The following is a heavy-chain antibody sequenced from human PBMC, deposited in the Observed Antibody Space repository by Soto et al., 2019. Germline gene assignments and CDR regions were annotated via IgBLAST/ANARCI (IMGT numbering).Heavy chain of an antibody. D-gene: IGHD1-26*01. CDR3: ARGPYSGSYYDYYFAMDV. V-gene: IGHV1-69*13. CDR2: IIPIFGTP. Sequence: SVKVSCKASGGNFSRYAISWVRQAPGQGLEWMGGIIPIFGTPNYAQKFQGRVTITADESTSTGYMELSSLRSEDTAVYYCARGPYSGSYYDYYFAMDVWGQGTTVTVSS. J-gene: IGHJ6*02. CDR1: GGNFSRYA.